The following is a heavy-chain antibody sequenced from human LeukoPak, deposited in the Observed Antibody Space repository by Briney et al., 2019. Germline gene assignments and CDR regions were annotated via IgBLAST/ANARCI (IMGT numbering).Heavy chain of an antibody. D-gene: IGHD2-8*01. Sequence: PGGSLRLSCAVSGFTFGGCLMHWVRQAPGKGLVWVALIKDDGSTTNYADSVKGRFTASRDDAKNTVYLQMSSLRAEDTAVYYCHPLAFVTNWGQGTLVTVSS. CDR3: HPLAFVTN. V-gene: IGHV3-74*01. CDR1: GFTFGGCL. J-gene: IGHJ4*02. CDR2: IKDDGSTT.